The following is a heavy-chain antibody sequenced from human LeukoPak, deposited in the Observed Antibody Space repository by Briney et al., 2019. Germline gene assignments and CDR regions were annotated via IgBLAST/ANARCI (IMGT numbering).Heavy chain of an antibody. CDR2: IYPADSDT. CDR3: ARQSRDGSKNRGYYFDY. J-gene: IGHJ4*02. V-gene: IGHV5-51*01. D-gene: IGHD3-10*01. CDR1: GVIFTNYW. Sequence: GESLKISCQVSGVIFTNYWIGWVRQMPGKGLESMGLIYPADSDTTYSPSFQGQVTISADRSISTVYLQWSSLKASDTAMYYCARQSRDGSKNRGYYFDYWGQGTLVTVSS.